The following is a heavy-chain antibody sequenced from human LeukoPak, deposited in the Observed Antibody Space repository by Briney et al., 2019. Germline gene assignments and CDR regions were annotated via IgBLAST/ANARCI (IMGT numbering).Heavy chain of an antibody. Sequence: SVKVSCKASGGTFSSYAISWVRQAPGQGLEWMGGIIPIFGTANYAQKFRGRVTITADESTSTAYMELSSLRSEDTAVYYCARARGYDGYFDYWGQGTLVTVSS. V-gene: IGHV1-69*13. CDR3: ARARGYDGYFDY. J-gene: IGHJ4*02. CDR2: IIPIFGTA. CDR1: GGTFSSYA. D-gene: IGHD5-12*01.